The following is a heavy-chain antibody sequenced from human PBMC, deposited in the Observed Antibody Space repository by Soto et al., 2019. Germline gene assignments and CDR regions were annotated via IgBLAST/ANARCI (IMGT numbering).Heavy chain of an antibody. J-gene: IGHJ3*02. CDR1: GFTFSGSA. D-gene: IGHD3-16*01. CDR2: IRSKANNYGT. CDR3: TRHRIIWVNHVALSNDGFDI. V-gene: IGHV3-73*01. Sequence: EVQLVESGGGLVQPGGSLKLSCAASGFTFSGSAMHWVRQSSGKGLEWVGRIRSKANNYGTAYAASVTGRFTVSRDDSKNTTYLQMNSLKTEDTAIYYCTRHRIIWVNHVALSNDGFDIWGQGTMVTVSS.